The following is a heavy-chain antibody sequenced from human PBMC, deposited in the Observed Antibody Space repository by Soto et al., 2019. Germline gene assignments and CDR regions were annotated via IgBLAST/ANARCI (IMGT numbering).Heavy chain of an antibody. CDR2: IIPIFGTA. D-gene: IGHD6-13*01. CDR1: GGTFSSYA. Sequence: QVQLVQSGAEVKKPGSSVKVSCKASGGTFSSYAISWVRQSPGQGLEWMGGIIPIFGTANYAQKFQGRVTITADESTSTAYMELSSLRSEDTAVYYCARDWGSYSSSWPTFDYWGQGTLVTVSS. CDR3: ARDWGSYSSSWPTFDY. J-gene: IGHJ4*02. V-gene: IGHV1-69*01.